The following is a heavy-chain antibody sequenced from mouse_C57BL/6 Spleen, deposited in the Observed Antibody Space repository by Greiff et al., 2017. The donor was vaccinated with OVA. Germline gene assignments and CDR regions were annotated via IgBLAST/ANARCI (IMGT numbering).Heavy chain of an antibody. CDR3: ASRVYDGYYDWFAY. Sequence: EVKVEESGPGLVKPSQSLSLTCSVTGYSITSGYYWNWIRQFPGNKLEWMGYISYDGSNNYNPSLKNRISITRDTSKNQFFLKLNSVTTEDTATYYCASRVYDGYYDWFAYWGQGTLVTVSA. J-gene: IGHJ3*01. CDR1: GYSITSGYY. CDR2: ISYDGSN. D-gene: IGHD2-3*01. V-gene: IGHV3-6*01.